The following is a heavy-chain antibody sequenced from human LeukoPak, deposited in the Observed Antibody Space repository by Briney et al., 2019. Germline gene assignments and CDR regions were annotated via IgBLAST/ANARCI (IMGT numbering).Heavy chain of an antibody. CDR1: GGSISSSSYY. V-gene: IGHV4-39*01. D-gene: IGHD6-13*01. CDR2: IYYSGST. CDR3: ARTVQQQLIDY. Sequence: SETLSLTCTVSGGSISSSSYYWGWIRQPPGKGLEWIGSIYYSGSTYYNPSLKGRVTISVDTSKNQFSLKLSSVTAADTAVYYCARTVQQQLIDYWGQGTLVTVSS. J-gene: IGHJ4*02.